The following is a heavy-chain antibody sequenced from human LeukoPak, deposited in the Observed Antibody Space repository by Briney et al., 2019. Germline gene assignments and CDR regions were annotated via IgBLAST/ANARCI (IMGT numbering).Heavy chain of an antibody. CDR2: ISYDGSNT. CDR1: GLTFSTYA. V-gene: IGHV3-30*04. J-gene: IGHJ6*02. D-gene: IGHD2-21*01. Sequence: GRSLRLSCAASGLTFSTYAMYWVRQAPGKGLEWVAVISYDGSNTHYADSVKGRFTISRDNAKKTLYLQMNSLRGEDTAVYYCARGPGCGVSCYPSRYYAMDVWGQGTTVTVSS. CDR3: ARGPGCGVSCYPSRYYAMDV.